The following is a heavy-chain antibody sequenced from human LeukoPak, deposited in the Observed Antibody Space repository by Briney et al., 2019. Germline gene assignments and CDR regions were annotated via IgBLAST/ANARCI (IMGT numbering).Heavy chain of an antibody. CDR3: ARQEYCSGGSCYTWFDP. Sequence: GESLKISCKGSGYSINNYWIGWVRQMPGKGLGWMGIIYPADSDIRYSPPFQGQVTISADKSISTAYLQWSSLKASDTAMYYCARQEYCSGGSCYTWFDPWGQGTLVTVSS. CDR2: IYPADSDI. V-gene: IGHV5-51*01. CDR1: GYSINNYW. J-gene: IGHJ5*02. D-gene: IGHD2-15*01.